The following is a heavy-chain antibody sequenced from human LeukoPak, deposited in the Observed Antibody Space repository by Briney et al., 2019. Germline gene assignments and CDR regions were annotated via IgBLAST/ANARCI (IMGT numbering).Heavy chain of an antibody. CDR2: IIPIFGTA. V-gene: IGHV1-69*13. CDR1: GGTFSSYA. Sequence: ASVKVSCKASGGTFSSYAISWVRQAPGQGLEWMGGIIPIFGTANYAQKFQGRVTITADESTSTAYMELSSLRSEDTAVYYCARALENEYYYGSGSPRAPYYFDYWGQGTLVTVSS. CDR3: ARALENEYYYGSGSPRAPYYFDY. D-gene: IGHD3-10*01. J-gene: IGHJ4*02.